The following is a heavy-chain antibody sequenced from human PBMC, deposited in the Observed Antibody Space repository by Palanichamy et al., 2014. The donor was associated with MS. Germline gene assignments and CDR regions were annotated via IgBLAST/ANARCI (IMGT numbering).Heavy chain of an antibody. Sequence: SGPALVQPSQTLSLTCAISGVSVSSNSAAWNWIRQSPSRGLEWLGRTYYRSKWSRDYAASVKRRITINPDTSKNQFSLQLNSVTPEDTALYYCAFGCSGSSCPTQSISADAFDIWGQGTMVTVSS. D-gene: IGHD2-15*01. V-gene: IGHV6-1*01. J-gene: IGHJ3*02. CDR1: GVSVSSNSAA. CDR3: AFGCSGSSCPTQSISADAFDI. CDR2: TYYRSKWSR.